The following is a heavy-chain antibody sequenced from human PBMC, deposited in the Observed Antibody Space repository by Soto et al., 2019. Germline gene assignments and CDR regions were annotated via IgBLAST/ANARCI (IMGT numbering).Heavy chain of an antibody. CDR3: ARVRIAVAGTRYFQH. CDR1: GYTFTGYY. CDR2: INPNSGGT. V-gene: IGHV1-2*02. J-gene: IGHJ1*01. D-gene: IGHD6-19*01. Sequence: VKVSCKASGYTFTGYYMHWVRQAPGQGLEWMGWINPNSGGTNYAQKFQGRVTMNRDTSISTAYMELSRLRSDDTAVYYCARVRIAVAGTRYFQHWGQGNMVTVYS.